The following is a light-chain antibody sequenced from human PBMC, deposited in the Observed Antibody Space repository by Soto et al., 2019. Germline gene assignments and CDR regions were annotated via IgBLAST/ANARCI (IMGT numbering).Light chain of an antibody. Sequence: DIQMTQSPSTLSASIGGRVTITCSASQSISSWLAWYQQKPGKAPKLLIYRASSLQSGVPSRFSGRGSGTEFILTISNLQPDDFATYYCQQYSSSSTFGQGTKVEIK. CDR2: RAS. CDR3: QQYSSSST. CDR1: QSISSW. J-gene: IGKJ1*01. V-gene: IGKV1-5*03.